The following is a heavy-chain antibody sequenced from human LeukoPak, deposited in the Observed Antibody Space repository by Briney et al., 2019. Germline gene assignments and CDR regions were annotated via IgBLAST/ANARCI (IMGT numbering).Heavy chain of an antibody. Sequence: SETLSPTCAVYGGSFSGYYWSWIRQPPGKGLEWIGEINHSGSTNYNPSLKSRVTISVDTSKNQFSLKLSSVTAADTAVYYCARASSSGSYYRYYCYYGMDVWGQGTTVTVSS. CDR1: GGSFSGYY. CDR2: INHSGST. D-gene: IGHD3-10*01. V-gene: IGHV4-34*01. CDR3: ARASSSGSYYRYYCYYGMDV. J-gene: IGHJ6*02.